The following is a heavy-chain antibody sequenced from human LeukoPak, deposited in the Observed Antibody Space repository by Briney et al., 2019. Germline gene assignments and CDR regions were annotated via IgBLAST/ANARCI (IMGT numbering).Heavy chain of an antibody. V-gene: IGHV1-18*01. CDR3: AREGITMVRGKFDY. Sequence: ASVKVSCKASGGTFSSYAISWVRQAPGQGLEWMGWISAYNGNTNYAQKLQGRVTMTTDTSTSTAYMELRSLRSDDTAVYYCAREGITMVRGKFDYWGQGTLVTVSS. D-gene: IGHD3-10*01. CDR2: ISAYNGNT. J-gene: IGHJ4*02. CDR1: GGTFSSYA.